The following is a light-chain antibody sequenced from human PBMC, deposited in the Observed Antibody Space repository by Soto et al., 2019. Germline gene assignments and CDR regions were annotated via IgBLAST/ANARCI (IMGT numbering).Light chain of an antibody. J-gene: IGKJ2*01. CDR2: PAS. Sequence: DIHLTQSPSFLSAPVGDRVTVTCRASQDISTYLAWFQQKPGKAPQLLVYPASTLQGGVPSRFSGRGSGTEFSLTISSLQPEDFATYYCQQLRTYPYTFGQGTKVDIK. CDR3: QQLRTYPYT. CDR1: QDISTY. V-gene: IGKV1-9*01.